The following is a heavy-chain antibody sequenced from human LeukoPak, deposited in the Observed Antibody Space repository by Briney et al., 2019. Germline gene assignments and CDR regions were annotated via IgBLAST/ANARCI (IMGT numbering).Heavy chain of an antibody. J-gene: IGHJ4*02. CDR3: TSLSSGYYWFDY. V-gene: IGHV3-73*01. D-gene: IGHD3-22*01. CDR1: GFTFSGSA. CDR2: IRSKANSYAT. Sequence: PGGSLRLSXAASGFTFSGSAMHWVRQTSGKGLEWVGRIRSKANSYATAYAASVKGRFTISRDDSKNTAYLQMNSLKTEDTAVYYCTSLSSGYYWFDYWGQGTLVTVSS.